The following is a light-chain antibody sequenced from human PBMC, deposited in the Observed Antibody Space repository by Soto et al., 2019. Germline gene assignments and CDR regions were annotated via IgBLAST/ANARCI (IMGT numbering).Light chain of an antibody. Sequence: EIVLTQSPGTLSLSPRERATLSCRASQSVSSSYLAWYQQKPGQAPRLLIYGASIRATGIPDRFSGSGSGTDFTVTISRLEPEDFAVYFCQHYGASPFTFGPGTKVDLK. CDR2: GAS. CDR1: QSVSSSY. V-gene: IGKV3-20*01. J-gene: IGKJ3*01. CDR3: QHYGASPFT.